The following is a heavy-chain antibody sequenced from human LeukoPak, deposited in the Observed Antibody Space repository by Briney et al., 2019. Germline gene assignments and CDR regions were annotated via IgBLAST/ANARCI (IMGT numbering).Heavy chain of an antibody. V-gene: IGHV3-23*01. CDR3: AKDRSTLTERYFDS. CDR2: ISDSGGSI. J-gene: IGHJ4*02. CDR1: GFTFSSYA. D-gene: IGHD2/OR15-2a*01. Sequence: GGSLRLSCAASGFTFSSYAMSWVRQAPGKGLEWVSVISDSGGSIYYADSGKGRFTISRDNSKNTLHLQMHSLRAEDTAVYYCAKDRSTLTERYFDSWGQGTLVTVSS.